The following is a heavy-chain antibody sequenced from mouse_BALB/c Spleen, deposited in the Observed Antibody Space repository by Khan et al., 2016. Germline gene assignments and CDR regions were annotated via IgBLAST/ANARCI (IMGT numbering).Heavy chain of an antibody. D-gene: IGHD1-1*01. Sequence: QIQLVQSGPELKKPGETVKISCKASGYTFTNYGMNWVKQAPGKGLKWMGWINTNTGEPTYAEEFKGRFAFSLETYASTAYLQINNLKNEDTATYFCAEDYYACNWFAYWGQGTLVTVSA. J-gene: IGHJ3*01. CDR1: GYTFTNYG. V-gene: IGHV9-3*02. CDR3: AEDYYACNWFAY. CDR2: INTNTGEP.